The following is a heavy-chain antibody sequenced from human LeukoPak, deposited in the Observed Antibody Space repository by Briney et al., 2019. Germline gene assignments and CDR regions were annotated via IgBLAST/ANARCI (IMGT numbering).Heavy chain of an antibody. Sequence: PGGSLRLSCAASGFTYSSYSMNWVRQDPGKGLGWVSSISSSSSYIYYADSVKGRFTISRDNAKNSLYLQMNSLRAEDTAVYYCAKGLARFGYGALLDYWGQGTLVTVSS. V-gene: IGHV3-21*01. D-gene: IGHD4/OR15-4a*01. J-gene: IGHJ4*02. CDR3: AKGLARFGYGALLDY. CDR1: GFTYSSYS. CDR2: ISSSSSYI.